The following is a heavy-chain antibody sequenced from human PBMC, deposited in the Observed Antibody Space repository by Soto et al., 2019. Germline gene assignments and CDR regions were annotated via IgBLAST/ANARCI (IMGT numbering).Heavy chain of an antibody. CDR3: AREGLLLLPDY. V-gene: IGHV1-18*01. CDR2: ISPYSGKT. CDR1: GYTFTNND. J-gene: IGHJ4*02. D-gene: IGHD3-22*01. Sequence: QIQLVQSGSEVREPGASAKVSCKTSGYTFTNNDVCWVRQAPGQGLEWMGWISPYSGKTNYARKFRDRVTITADTSTSTVYMELGSLTSDDTAVYYCAREGLLLLPDYWGQGTLVTVSS.